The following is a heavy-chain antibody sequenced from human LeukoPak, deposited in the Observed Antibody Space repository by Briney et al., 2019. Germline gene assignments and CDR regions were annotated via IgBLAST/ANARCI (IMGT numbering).Heavy chain of an antibody. Sequence: GGSLRLSGAASGFSFSTYAMSWVRQAPWKGLEGVSIITNSGGTTYYADSVKGRFTISRDNSKNTLYLQVSSLRAEDTAVYYCAKRYCSGGSCYWGYAFDYWGQGTLVTVSS. J-gene: IGHJ4*02. CDR3: AKRYCSGGSCYWGYAFDY. D-gene: IGHD2-15*01. CDR2: ITNSGGTT. CDR1: GFSFSTYA. V-gene: IGHV3-23*01.